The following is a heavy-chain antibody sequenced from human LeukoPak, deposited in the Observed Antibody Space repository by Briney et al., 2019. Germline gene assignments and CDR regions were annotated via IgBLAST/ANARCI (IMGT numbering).Heavy chain of an antibody. D-gene: IGHD3-22*01. V-gene: IGHV5-51*01. Sequence: GESLKISCKSSGYSFITYWIGGVRQMPGKGLEWMGIIYPGDSDTRYSPSFQGQVTISADKSISTAYLQWSSLKASDTAMYYCARLYDRSGFHFDYWGQGTLVTVSS. J-gene: IGHJ4*02. CDR2: IYPGDSDT. CDR3: ARLYDRSGFHFDY. CDR1: GYSFITYW.